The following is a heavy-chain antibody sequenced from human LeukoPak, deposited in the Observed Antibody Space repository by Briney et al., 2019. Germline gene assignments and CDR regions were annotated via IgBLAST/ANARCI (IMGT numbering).Heavy chain of an antibody. Sequence: ASVKVSCKASGYTFTSYYMHWVRQAPGQGLEWMGIINPSGGSTSYAQKFQGRVTMTRDMSTSTVYMELSSLRSEDTAVYYCARDSESIAARPDYYYYYMDVWGKGTTVTVSS. CDR3: ARDSESIAARPDYYYYYMDV. D-gene: IGHD6-6*01. CDR2: INPSGGST. CDR1: GYTFTSYY. J-gene: IGHJ6*03. V-gene: IGHV1-46*01.